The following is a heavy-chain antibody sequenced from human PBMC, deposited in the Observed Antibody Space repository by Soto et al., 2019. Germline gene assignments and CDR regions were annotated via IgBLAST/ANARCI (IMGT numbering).Heavy chain of an antibody. D-gene: IGHD3-10*01. CDR1: GYTFTGYY. J-gene: IGHJ5*02. CDR3: ASSIYGSGSYNWFDP. V-gene: IGHV1-2*02. CDR2: IDPDSGGT. Sequence: ASVKVSCKTSGYTFTGYYIYWVRQAPGQGLEWMGWIDPDSGGTSYAQKFQDRVTMTRDTSISTAYMDLSRLRPDDTAVYYCASSIYGSGSYNWFDPWGQGTLVTVSS.